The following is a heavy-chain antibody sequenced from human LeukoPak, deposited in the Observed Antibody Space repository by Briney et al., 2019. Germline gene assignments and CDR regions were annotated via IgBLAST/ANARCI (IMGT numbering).Heavy chain of an antibody. CDR2: ISGSGGST. V-gene: IGHV3-23*01. J-gene: IGHJ4*02. D-gene: IGHD1-26*01. CDR3: ARAGGSGSYYEYYFDY. Sequence: GGSLRLSCAASGFTFSSYAMSWVRQAPGKGLEWVSAISGSGGSTYYADSVKGRFTISRDNSKNTLYLQMNSLRAEDTAVYYCARAGGSGSYYEYYFDYWGQGTLVTVSS. CDR1: GFTFSSYA.